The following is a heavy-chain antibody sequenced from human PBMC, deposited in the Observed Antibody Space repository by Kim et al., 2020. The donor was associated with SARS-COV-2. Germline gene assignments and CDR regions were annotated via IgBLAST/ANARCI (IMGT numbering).Heavy chain of an antibody. V-gene: IGHV3-9*01. CDR3: AKETLWFGENNWFDP. J-gene: IGHJ5*02. D-gene: IGHD3-10*01. Sequence: ADSVKGRFTISRDNAKNSLYLQMNRLRAEDTALYYCAKETLWFGENNWFDPWGQGTLVTVSS.